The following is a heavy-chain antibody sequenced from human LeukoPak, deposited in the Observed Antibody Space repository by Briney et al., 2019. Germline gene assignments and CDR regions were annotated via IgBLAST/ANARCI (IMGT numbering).Heavy chain of an antibody. Sequence: GGSLRLSCAASGFTFSSYWMSWLRQAPGKGLEWVANIKQDGSEKYYVDSVKGRFTISRDNAKNSLYLQMNSLRAEDTAVYYCAREHSGSFDAFDIWGQGTMVTVSS. CDR3: AREHSGSFDAFDI. J-gene: IGHJ3*02. CDR2: IKQDGSEK. V-gene: IGHV3-7*01. CDR1: GFTFSSYW. D-gene: IGHD1-26*01.